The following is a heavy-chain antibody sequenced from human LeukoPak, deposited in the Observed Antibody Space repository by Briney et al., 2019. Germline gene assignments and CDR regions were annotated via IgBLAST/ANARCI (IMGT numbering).Heavy chain of an antibody. CDR3: ARDTPGGFQH. V-gene: IGHV4-59*01. CDR2: IYYSGST. D-gene: IGHD2-15*01. Sequence: SETLSLTCTVSGGSISSYYWSWIRQPPGKGLEWIGYIYYSGSTNYNPSLKSRVTISVDTSKNQFSLKLSSVAAADTAVYYCARDTPGGFQHWGQGTLVTVSS. J-gene: IGHJ1*01. CDR1: GGSISSYY.